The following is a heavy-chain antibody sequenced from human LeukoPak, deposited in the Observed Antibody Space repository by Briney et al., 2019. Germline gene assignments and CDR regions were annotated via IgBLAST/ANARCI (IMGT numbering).Heavy chain of an antibody. CDR1: GYSFTSYW. CDR2: IYPGDSDT. Sequence: PGESLKISCKGSGYSFTSYWIGWVRQMPGKGLEWMGIIYPGDSDTRYSPSFQGQVTMSADKSISTAYLQWSSLKASDTAMYYCARPIPNSSGWYYFDYWGQGTLVTVSS. V-gene: IGHV5-51*01. D-gene: IGHD6-19*01. CDR3: ARPIPNSSGWYYFDY. J-gene: IGHJ4*02.